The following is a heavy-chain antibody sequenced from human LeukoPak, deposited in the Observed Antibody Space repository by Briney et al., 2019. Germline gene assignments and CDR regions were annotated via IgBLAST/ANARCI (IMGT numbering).Heavy chain of an antibody. Sequence: SETLSLTCAVSGGSINNYYWSWIRQPPGKGLEWIGYIYYSGSTNYNPSLKSRVTISVDTSKNQFSLKLSSVTAADTAVYYCARGRGRVGATDYWGQGTLVTVSS. CDR1: GGSINNYY. V-gene: IGHV4-59*01. CDR2: IYYSGST. J-gene: IGHJ4*02. D-gene: IGHD1-26*01. CDR3: ARGRGRVGATDY.